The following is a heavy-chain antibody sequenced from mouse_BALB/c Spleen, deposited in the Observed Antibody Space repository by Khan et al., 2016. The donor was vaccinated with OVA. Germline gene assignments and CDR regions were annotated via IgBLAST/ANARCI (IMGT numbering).Heavy chain of an antibody. CDR3: ARNTHMITRVLAY. CDR2: IWSDGKT. J-gene: IGHJ4*01. V-gene: IGHV2-6*02. CDR1: GFSLTSYG. Sequence: QVQLMQSGPGLVAPSQSLSITCTVSGFSLTSYGVHWVRQPPGKGLEWLVVIWSDGKTTYNSTLKYRLSISKDNTKSQVFLKINSIQTDDTAMYDCARNTHMITRVLAYWGQGTSVTVSS. D-gene: IGHD2-4*01.